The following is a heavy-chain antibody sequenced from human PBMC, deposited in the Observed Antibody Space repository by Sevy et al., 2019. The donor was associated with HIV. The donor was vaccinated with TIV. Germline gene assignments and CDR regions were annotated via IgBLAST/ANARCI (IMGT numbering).Heavy chain of an antibody. Sequence: GESLKISCAASRFTFSTYDIHWVRHAPGKGLEWVAVISHDGSYQYYTDSVKGRFTISRDDSKNKAYLKMNSLRADDSGVYYCAKGQGYDYIWGNERSEYYFDYWGQGTLVTVSS. CDR1: RFTFSTYD. CDR3: AKGQGYDYIWGNERSEYYFDY. CDR2: ISHDGSYQ. V-gene: IGHV3-30*18. J-gene: IGHJ4*02. D-gene: IGHD3-16*01.